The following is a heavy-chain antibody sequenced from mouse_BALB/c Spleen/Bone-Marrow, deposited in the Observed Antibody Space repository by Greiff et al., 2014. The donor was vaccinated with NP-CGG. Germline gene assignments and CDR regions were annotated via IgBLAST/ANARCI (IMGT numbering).Heavy chain of an antibody. V-gene: IGHV1S81*02. D-gene: IGHD2-1*01. CDR2: INPSNGGT. CDR1: GYTFTSYY. CDR3: TRSNGNWFAY. Sequence: QVQLQQSGAELVKPGASVKLSCKASGYTFTSYYIYWVKQRPGQGLEWIGEINPSNGGTNFNEEFKSKATLTVDKSSSTAYMQLSSLTSEDSAVYYCTRSNGNWFAYWGQGTLVTVSA. J-gene: IGHJ3*01.